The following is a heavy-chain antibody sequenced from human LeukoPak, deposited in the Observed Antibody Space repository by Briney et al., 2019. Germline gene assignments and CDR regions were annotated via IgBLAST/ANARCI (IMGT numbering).Heavy chain of an antibody. D-gene: IGHD1-26*01. J-gene: IGHJ4*02. CDR3: ANPIVGGVLLAY. Sequence: PGGSLRLSCAASGFTFSSSVMSWVRQAPGKGLEWVSAISDSGSTSYYADSVKGRFTISRDNSRNMLYLQMSSLRVEDTAMYFCANPIVGGVLLAYWGQGTLVTVSS. CDR1: GFTFSSSV. V-gene: IGHV3-23*01. CDR2: ISDSGSTS.